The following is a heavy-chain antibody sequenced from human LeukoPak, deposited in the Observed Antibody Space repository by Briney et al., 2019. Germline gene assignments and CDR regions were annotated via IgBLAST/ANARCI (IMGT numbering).Heavy chain of an antibody. D-gene: IGHD3-10*01. J-gene: IGHJ6*02. CDR1: GGSISSYY. CDR2: IYTSGST. Sequence: SETLSLTCTVSGGSISSYYWSWIRQPPGKGLEWIGYIYTSGSTNYNPSLKSRVTISVDTSKNQFSLKLSSVTAADTAVYYCARRRNYYGSGSYGNYGMDVWGQGTTVNVSS. CDR3: ARRRNYYGSGSYGNYGMDV. V-gene: IGHV4-4*09.